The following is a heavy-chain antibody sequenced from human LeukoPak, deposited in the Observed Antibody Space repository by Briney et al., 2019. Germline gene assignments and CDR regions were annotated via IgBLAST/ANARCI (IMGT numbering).Heavy chain of an antibody. D-gene: IGHD3-10*01. Sequence: GGSLRLSCAASGFTFSSYSMNWVRQAPGKGLEWVSYISSSSSTIYYADSVKGRFTISRDNAKNSLYLQMNSLRDEDTAVYYCAREDGEGFVPSWFDPWGQGTLVTVSS. V-gene: IGHV3-48*02. J-gene: IGHJ5*02. CDR3: AREDGEGFVPSWFDP. CDR1: GFTFSSYS. CDR2: ISSSSSTI.